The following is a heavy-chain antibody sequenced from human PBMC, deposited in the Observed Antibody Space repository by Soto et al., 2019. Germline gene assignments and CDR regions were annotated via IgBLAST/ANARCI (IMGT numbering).Heavy chain of an antibody. Sequence: QVQLVQSGAEVKKPGASVKVSCKASGYTFTSYDINWVRQATGQGLEWMGWMNPNSGNTGYAQKFQGRVTMTRNTSISSAYMELSSLKSEDTAVYYCAITHLRFGEHHYWGQGTLVTVSS. D-gene: IGHD3-10*01. J-gene: IGHJ4*02. CDR3: AITHLRFGEHHY. V-gene: IGHV1-8*01. CDR2: MNPNSGNT. CDR1: GYTFTSYD.